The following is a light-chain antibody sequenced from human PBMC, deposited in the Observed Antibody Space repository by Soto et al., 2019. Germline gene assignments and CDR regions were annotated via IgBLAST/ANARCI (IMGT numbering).Light chain of an antibody. Sequence: DIQMTQSPSSLSASVGDRVTITCRASQSISRYLNWYQQKPGKAPKLLIYAASSLQSGVPSRFSGSGSGTDFTLTISSLQPEDVATYYCQKCKVAPFTFGGGSKV. CDR1: QSISRY. CDR2: AAS. J-gene: IGKJ4*01. V-gene: IGKV1-39*01. CDR3: QKCKVAPFT.